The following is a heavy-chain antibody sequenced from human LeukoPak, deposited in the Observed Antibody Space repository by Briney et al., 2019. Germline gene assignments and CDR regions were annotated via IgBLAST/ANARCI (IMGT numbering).Heavy chain of an antibody. J-gene: IGHJ4*02. D-gene: IGHD6-13*01. CDR1: GGTFSSYA. CDR2: IIPILGIA. CDR3: ARAPTKKQQLVLDY. Sequence: SVKVSCKASGGTFSSYAISWVRPAPGQGLEWMGRIIPILGIANYAQKFQGRVTITADKSTSTAYMELSSLRSEDTAVYYCARAPTKKQQLVLDYWGQGTLVTVSS. V-gene: IGHV1-69*04.